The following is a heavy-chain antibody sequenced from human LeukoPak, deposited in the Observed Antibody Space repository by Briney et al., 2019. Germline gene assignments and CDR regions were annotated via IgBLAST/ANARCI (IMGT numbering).Heavy chain of an antibody. Sequence: PSETLSLTCSVSGVSINDHYWTWVRQPAGRGLEWIGHIYISGSTDYNPSLKTRVTISVDTSKNQFSLKLSSVTAADTAVYYCARLNCSSTSCYETDWFDPWGQGTLVTASS. CDR1: GVSINDHY. J-gene: IGHJ5*02. CDR2: IYISGST. V-gene: IGHV4-4*07. D-gene: IGHD2-2*01. CDR3: ARLNCSSTSCYETDWFDP.